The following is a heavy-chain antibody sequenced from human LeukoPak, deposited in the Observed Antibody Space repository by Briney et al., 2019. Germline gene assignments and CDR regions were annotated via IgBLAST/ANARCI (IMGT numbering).Heavy chain of an antibody. CDR1: GFTFRSYA. CDR3: ARDSLIAVAGTHYYGMDV. Sequence: GGSLRLSCAASGFTFRSYAMHWVRQAPGKGLEWVAVISYDGSNKYYADSVKGRFTISRDNSKNTLYLQMNSLRAEDTAVYYCARDSLIAVAGTHYYGMDVWGQGTTVTVSS. V-gene: IGHV3-30-3*01. J-gene: IGHJ6*02. D-gene: IGHD6-19*01. CDR2: ISYDGSNK.